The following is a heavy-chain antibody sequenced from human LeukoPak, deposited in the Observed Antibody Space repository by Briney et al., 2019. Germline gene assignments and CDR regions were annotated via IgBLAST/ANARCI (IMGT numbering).Heavy chain of an antibody. CDR3: ARDWPSDYGDSLDY. CDR2: ISYDGSNK. D-gene: IGHD4-17*01. Sequence: PGGSLRLSCAASGFTFSSYSMNWVRQAPGKGLEWVAVISYDGSNKYYADSVKGRFTISRDNSKNTLYLQMNSLRAEDTAVCYCARDWPSDYGDSLDYWGQGTLVTVSS. V-gene: IGHV3-30*03. CDR1: GFTFSSYS. J-gene: IGHJ4*02.